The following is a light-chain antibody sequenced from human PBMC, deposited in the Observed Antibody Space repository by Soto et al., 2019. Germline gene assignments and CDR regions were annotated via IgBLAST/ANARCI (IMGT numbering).Light chain of an antibody. CDR3: SSYTSSSSLV. CDR1: SSDVGGYNY. Sequence: QSVLTQPASVSGSPGQSSTISCTGTSSDVGGYNYVSWYQQHPGKDPKLMIYEVSNRPSGVSNRFSGSKSGNTASLTISGRQAEDEADYYCSSYTSSSSLVFGGGTKLPVL. CDR2: EVS. V-gene: IGLV2-14*01. J-gene: IGLJ3*02.